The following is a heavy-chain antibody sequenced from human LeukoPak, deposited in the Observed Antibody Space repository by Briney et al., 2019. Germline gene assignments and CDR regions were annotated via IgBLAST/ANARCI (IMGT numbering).Heavy chain of an antibody. Sequence: SETLSLTCTVSGDSISSTSYYWDWIRQPPGKGLEWIGGIYNSGTTYYNPSLKSRVTISVDTSKNQFSLKVSSVTAADTAVYYCASRVYGLGSFNYWGQGTLVTVSS. D-gene: IGHD3-10*01. CDR2: IYNSGTT. V-gene: IGHV4-39*01. CDR3: ASRVYGLGSFNY. CDR1: GDSISSTSYY. J-gene: IGHJ4*01.